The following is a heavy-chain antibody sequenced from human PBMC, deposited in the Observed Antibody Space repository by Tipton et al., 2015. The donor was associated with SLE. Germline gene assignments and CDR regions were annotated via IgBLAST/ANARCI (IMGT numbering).Heavy chain of an antibody. J-gene: IGHJ6*02. CDR1: GGSISSSSYY. V-gene: IGHV4-39*07. CDR3: ARGGGATGGMDV. Sequence: TLSLTCTVSGGSISSSSYYWGWIRQPPGKGLEWIGSIYYSGSTYYNPSLKSRVTISVDTSKNQFSLKLSSVTAADTAVYYCARGGGATGGMDVWGQGTTVTVSS. CDR2: IYYSGST. D-gene: IGHD1-26*01.